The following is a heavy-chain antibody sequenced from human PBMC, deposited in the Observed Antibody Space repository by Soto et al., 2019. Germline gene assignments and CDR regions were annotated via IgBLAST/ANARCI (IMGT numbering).Heavy chain of an antibody. D-gene: IGHD3-22*01. CDR3: ASQHYYDSSGYYVVY. CDR1: GGSISGSNW. Sequence: SETLSLTCAVSGGSISGSNWWSWVRQPPGKGLEWIGEIYHSGNTNYNPSLKSRVTILVDKFKNQFFLKLSSVTAADTAVYYCASQHYYDSSGYYVVYWGQGTLVTVSS. CDR2: IYHSGNT. V-gene: IGHV4-4*02. J-gene: IGHJ4*02.